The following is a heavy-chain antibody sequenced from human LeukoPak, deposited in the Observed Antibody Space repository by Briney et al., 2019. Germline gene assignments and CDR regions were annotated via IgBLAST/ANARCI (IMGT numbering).Heavy chain of an antibody. CDR3: AKSGKDIVVVPALNYYYYYMDV. Sequence: PGGSLRLSCAASGFTVSSNYMSWVRQAPGKGLEWVSAISGSGGSTYYADSVKGRFTISRDNSKNTLYLQMNSLRAEDTAVYYCAKSGKDIVVVPALNYYYYYMDVWGKGTTVTVSS. CDR1: GFTVSSNY. D-gene: IGHD2-2*01. CDR2: ISGSGGST. V-gene: IGHV3-23*01. J-gene: IGHJ6*03.